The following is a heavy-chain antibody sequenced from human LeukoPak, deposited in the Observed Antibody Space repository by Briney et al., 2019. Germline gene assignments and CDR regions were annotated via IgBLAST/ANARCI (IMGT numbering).Heavy chain of an antibody. V-gene: IGHV3-7*01. J-gene: IGHJ5*02. Sequence: GGSLRLSCGASGFTFRNYWMSWVRQAPGRGLDWVATIKQDGILKHYVDSVTGRFTISRDNAKNSLYLQMDSPRVEDTAVYYCARLGGETTRFDLWGQGVLVTVSS. CDR3: ARLGGETTRFDL. CDR2: IKQDGILK. D-gene: IGHD1-7*01. CDR1: GFTFRNYW.